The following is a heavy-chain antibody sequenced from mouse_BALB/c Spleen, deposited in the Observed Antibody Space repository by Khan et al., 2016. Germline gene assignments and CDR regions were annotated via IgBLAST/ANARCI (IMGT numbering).Heavy chain of an antibody. Sequence: VQLQQSGPELVKPGASVKISCKASGYSFTGFFMNWVKQSHGKSLEWLGRINPYNGDTFYNQKFKGKATLTVAKSSSTAHMELLSLTSGDSAVYYCGRVDSRYEHDMDCSGQGTSVTVSS. CDR1: GYSFTGFF. CDR3: GRVDSRYEHDMDC. D-gene: IGHD2-14*01. J-gene: IGHJ4*01. V-gene: IGHV1-37*01. CDR2: INPYNGDT.